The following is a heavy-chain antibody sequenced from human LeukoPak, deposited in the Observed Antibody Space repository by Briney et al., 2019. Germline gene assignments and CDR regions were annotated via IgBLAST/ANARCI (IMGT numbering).Heavy chain of an antibody. D-gene: IGHD4-17*01. J-gene: IGHJ4*02. Sequence: GGSLRLSCAASGFTFSSYAMSWVRQAPGKGLECVSAISGSGGSTYYADSVKGRFTISRDNSKNTLYLQMNSLRAEDTAVYYCAKDSDYGDYEKGYWGQGTLVTVSS. CDR1: GFTFSSYA. CDR3: AKDSDYGDYEKGY. V-gene: IGHV3-23*01. CDR2: ISGSGGST.